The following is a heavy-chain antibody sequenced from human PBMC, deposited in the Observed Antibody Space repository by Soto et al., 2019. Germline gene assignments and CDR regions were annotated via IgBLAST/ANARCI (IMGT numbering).Heavy chain of an antibody. D-gene: IGHD4-17*01. CDR2: IYYSGYT. J-gene: IGHJ4*02. V-gene: IGHV4-59*02. Sequence: SETLSLTSTVSSSSVSSYYWNWIRQSPGKGLEWIGYIYYSGYTNYNPSLKSRITISVDTSKNQFSLKLSSVTPADTAVYYCAGGGMTTVPYWGQGTLVTVSS. CDR3: AGGGMTTVPY. CDR1: SSSVSSYY.